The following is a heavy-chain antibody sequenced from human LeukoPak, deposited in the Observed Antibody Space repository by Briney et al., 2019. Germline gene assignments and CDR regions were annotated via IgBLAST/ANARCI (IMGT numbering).Heavy chain of an antibody. J-gene: IGHJ6*03. V-gene: IGHV4-34*01. D-gene: IGHD6-13*01. CDR2: INHSGST. CDR3: ARESSSSWYYYYYYMDV. CDR1: GGSFSGYY. Sequence: PSETLSLTCAVYGGSFSGYYWSWIRQPPGKGLEWIGEINHSGSTNYNPSLKSRVTISVDTSKNQFSLKLSSVTAADTAVYYCARESSSSWYYYYYYMDVWGKGTTVTVSS.